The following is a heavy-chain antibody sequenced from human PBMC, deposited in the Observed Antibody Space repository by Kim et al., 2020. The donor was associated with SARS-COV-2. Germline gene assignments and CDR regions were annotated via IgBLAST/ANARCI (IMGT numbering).Heavy chain of an antibody. CDR2: ISSNGSTR. V-gene: IGHV3-11*01. CDR3: AGGSLERRPY. CDR1: GFTFGDYY. Sequence: GGSLRLSCAASGFTFGDYYMSWIRQAPGKGLEWVSYISSNGSTRYYADSVTGRFTISSYNAKNSLYLHMNSPRAEDTAVYYCAGGSLERRPYWGQGTLVTVSS. J-gene: IGHJ4*02. D-gene: IGHD1-1*01.